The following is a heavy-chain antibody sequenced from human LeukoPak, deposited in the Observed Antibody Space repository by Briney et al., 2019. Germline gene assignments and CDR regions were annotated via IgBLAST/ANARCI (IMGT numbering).Heavy chain of an antibody. J-gene: IGHJ4*02. V-gene: IGHV4-39*07. Sequence: PSETLSLTCAVSGGSISTGGYYWGWIRQPPGKGLEWIANIYYSGTTYDNPSLKSRVTISLDTSKNQFSLKLNSVTAADTAVYYCARGLLSSSWSFGYFDYWGQGTLVTVSS. CDR1: GGSISTGGYY. CDR3: ARGLLSSSWSFGYFDY. CDR2: IYYSGTT. D-gene: IGHD6-13*01.